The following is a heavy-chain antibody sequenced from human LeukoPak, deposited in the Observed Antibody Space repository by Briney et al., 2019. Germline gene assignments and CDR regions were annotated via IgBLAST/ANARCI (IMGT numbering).Heavy chain of an antibody. J-gene: IGHJ3*02. V-gene: IGHV3-30-3*01. CDR2: ISYDGSNK. CDR1: GFTFSSYA. D-gene: IGHD1-26*01. CDR3: ARHLNSGSYEFENAFDI. Sequence: PTGGSLRLSCAASGFTFSSYAMHWVRQAPGKGLEWVAVISYDGSNKYYADSVKGRFTISRDNSKNTLYLQMNSLRAEDTAVYYCARHLNSGSYEFENAFDIWGQGTMVTVSS.